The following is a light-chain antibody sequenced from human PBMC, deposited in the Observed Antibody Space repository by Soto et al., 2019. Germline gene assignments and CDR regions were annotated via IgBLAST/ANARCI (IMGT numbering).Light chain of an antibody. CDR2: GNS. Sequence: QSVLTQPPSVSGAPGQRVTISCTGSSSNIGAGYDVHWYQQLPGTAPKLLIYGNSNRPSGVPDRFSGSKSGTSASLAITRLQAEDEADYYCQPYDSSLSGWVFGGGTKLTVL. CDR3: QPYDSSLSGWV. J-gene: IGLJ3*02. V-gene: IGLV1-40*01. CDR1: SSNIGAGYD.